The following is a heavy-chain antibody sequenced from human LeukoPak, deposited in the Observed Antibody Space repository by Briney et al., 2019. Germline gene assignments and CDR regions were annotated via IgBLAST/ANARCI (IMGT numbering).Heavy chain of an antibody. J-gene: IGHJ4*02. D-gene: IGHD2-15*01. CDR3: ANEGYCSGGSCRPIDY. CDR1: GFTFSSYG. Sequence: GGSLRLSCAASGFTFSSYGMHWVRQAPGKGLEWVAFIRYDGSNKYYADSVKGRFTISRDNSKNTLCLQMNSLRAEDTAVYYCANEGYCSGGSCRPIDYWGQGTLVTVSS. V-gene: IGHV3-30*02. CDR2: IRYDGSNK.